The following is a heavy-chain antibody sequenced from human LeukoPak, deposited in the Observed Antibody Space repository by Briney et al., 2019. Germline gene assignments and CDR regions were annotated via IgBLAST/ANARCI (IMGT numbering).Heavy chain of an antibody. CDR1: GYTFTSYA. D-gene: IGHD4-11*01. J-gene: IGHJ6*03. CDR2: INTNTGNP. V-gene: IGHV7-4-1*02. CDR3: ARADDYSNPWGDYYYYYMDV. Sequence: ASVKVSCKASGYTFTSYAMNWVRQAPGQGLEWMGWINTNTGNPTYAQGFTGRFVFSLDTSVSTAYLQISSLKAEDTAVYYCARADDYSNPWGDYYYYYMDVWGKGTTVTVSS.